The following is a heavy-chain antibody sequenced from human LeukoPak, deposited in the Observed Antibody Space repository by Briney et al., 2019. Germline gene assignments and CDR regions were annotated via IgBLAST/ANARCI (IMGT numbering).Heavy chain of an antibody. Sequence: SETLSLTCTVSGGSISSSSYYWGWIRQPPGKGLEWIGYIYYSGSTNYNPSLKSRVTISVDTSKNQFSLKLSSVTAADTAVYYCAREDMYWYFDLWGRGTLVTVSS. CDR2: IYYSGST. CDR3: AREDMYWYFDL. D-gene: IGHD2-15*01. J-gene: IGHJ2*01. V-gene: IGHV4-61*01. CDR1: GGSISSSSYY.